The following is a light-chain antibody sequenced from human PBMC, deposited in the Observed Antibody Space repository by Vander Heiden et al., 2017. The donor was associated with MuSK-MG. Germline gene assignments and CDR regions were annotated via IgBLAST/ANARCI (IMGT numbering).Light chain of an antibody. Sequence: QTVVTQEPSLTVSPGGPATLTCASSTGAVTSGYYPNWFQQKPGQAPKALIYSTSNKPSWTPARFSGSLLGGKAALTLSGVQPEDEAEYYCLLYYGGAHVFGTGTKVTVL. CDR2: STS. V-gene: IGLV7-43*01. J-gene: IGLJ1*01. CDR3: LLYYGGAHV. CDR1: TGAVTSGYY.